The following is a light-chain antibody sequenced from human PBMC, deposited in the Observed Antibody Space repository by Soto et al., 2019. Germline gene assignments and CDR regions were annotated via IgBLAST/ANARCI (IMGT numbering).Light chain of an antibody. CDR2: EVR. Sequence: QSVLTQPASVSGSPGQSITISCTETNSDVGGYEYVAWYQQHPGKVPKLMVSEVRNRPSGASNRFSGSKSGNTASLTISGLQAEDEADYYCSTYTTSRTLAFGSGTKVTVL. CDR3: STYTTSRTLA. CDR1: NSDVGGYEY. J-gene: IGLJ1*01. V-gene: IGLV2-14*01.